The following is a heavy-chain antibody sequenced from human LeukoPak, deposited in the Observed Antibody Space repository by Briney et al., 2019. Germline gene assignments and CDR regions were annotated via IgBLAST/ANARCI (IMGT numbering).Heavy chain of an antibody. V-gene: IGHV3-11*04. Sequence: PGGSLRLSCAASGFIVSSNYMSWVRQAPGKGLEWVSYISSSGSTIYYADSVKGRFTISRDNAKNSLYLQMNSLRAEDTAVYYCARGGLQGYYYYYMDVWGKGTTVTVSS. CDR2: ISSSGSTI. CDR3: ARGGLQGYYYYYMDV. J-gene: IGHJ6*03. D-gene: IGHD4-11*01. CDR1: GFIVSSNY.